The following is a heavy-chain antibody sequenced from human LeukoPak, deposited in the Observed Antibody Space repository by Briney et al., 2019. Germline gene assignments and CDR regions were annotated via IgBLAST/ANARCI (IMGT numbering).Heavy chain of an antibody. CDR3: AREGGPYRPLDY. Sequence: SGTLSLTCGVSGGSITITNYWTWVRRPPGKGLEWIGEVNLQGSTNYNPSLMGRVAISVDTSENHISLQLTSVTAADTAVYYCAREGGPYRPLDYSGQGTLVTVSS. CDR2: VNLQGST. J-gene: IGHJ4*02. CDR1: GGSITITNY. V-gene: IGHV4-4*02.